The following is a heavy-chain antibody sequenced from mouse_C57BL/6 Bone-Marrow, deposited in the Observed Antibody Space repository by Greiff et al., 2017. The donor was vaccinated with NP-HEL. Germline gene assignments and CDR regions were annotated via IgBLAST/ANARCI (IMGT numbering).Heavy chain of an antibody. Sequence: QVQLQQPGAELVKPGASVKLSCKASGYTFTSYWMQWVKQRPGQGLEWIGEIDPSDSYTNYNQKFKGKATLTVDTSSSTAYMQLSSLTSEDSAVYYCARLGLRSYYAMDYWGQGTSVTVSS. D-gene: IGHD2-4*01. CDR2: IDPSDSYT. J-gene: IGHJ4*01. V-gene: IGHV1-50*01. CDR3: ARLGLRSYYAMDY. CDR1: GYTFTSYW.